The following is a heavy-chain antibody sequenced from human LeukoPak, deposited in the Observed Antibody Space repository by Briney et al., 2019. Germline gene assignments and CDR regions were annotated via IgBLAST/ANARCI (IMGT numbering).Heavy chain of an antibody. V-gene: IGHV1-69*05. D-gene: IGHD5-12*01. CDR1: GGTFSSYA. Sequence: ASVKVSCKASGGTFSSYAISWVRQAPGQGREWMGGIIPIFGTANYAQKFQGRVTITTDESTSTAYMELSSLRSEDTAVYYCARELRRAFDIWRQGTMVTVSS. CDR2: IIPIFGTA. CDR3: ARELRRAFDI. J-gene: IGHJ3*02.